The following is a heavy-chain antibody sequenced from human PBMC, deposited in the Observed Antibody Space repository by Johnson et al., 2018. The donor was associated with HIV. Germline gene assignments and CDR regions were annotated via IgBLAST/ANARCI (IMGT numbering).Heavy chain of an antibody. V-gene: IGHV3-30*18. CDR1: GFTVSSNY. D-gene: IGHD3-9*01. CDR3: AKDLRVFDWFNAYDVFGI. J-gene: IGHJ3*02. CDR2: ISNDGSNK. Sequence: QLQLVESGGGLIQPGGSLRLSCAASGFTVSSNYMSWVRQAPGKGLEWVTFISNDGSNKYFADSVRGRFTISRDNSKNTLYLQMNSLRADDTAVYYCAKDLRVFDWFNAYDVFGIWGQGTMVTVSS.